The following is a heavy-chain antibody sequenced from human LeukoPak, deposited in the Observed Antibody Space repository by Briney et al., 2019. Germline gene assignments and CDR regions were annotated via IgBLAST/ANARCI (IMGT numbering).Heavy chain of an antibody. CDR3: AKSRNYCGGDCYRRTLDY. CDR2: ISGSGGST. CDR1: GFTFSDYY. D-gene: IGHD2-21*02. Sequence: PGGSLRLSCAASGFTFSDYYMSWIRQAPGKGLEWVSAISGSGGSTYYADSVKGRFTISRDNSKNTLYLQMKSLRAEDTAVYYCAKSRNYCGGDCYRRTLDYWGQGTLVTVSS. V-gene: IGHV3-23*01. J-gene: IGHJ4*02.